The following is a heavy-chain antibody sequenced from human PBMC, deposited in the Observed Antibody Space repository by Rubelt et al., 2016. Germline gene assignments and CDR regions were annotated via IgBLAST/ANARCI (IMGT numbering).Heavy chain of an antibody. V-gene: IGHV3-48*01. Sequence: SFSMSWVRQVPGKELEWVSWISTSGSTIFYADSVKGRFTISRDNARDNAKSSLYLQMDSLRADDTAVYYCQVRGVINEKYYNYGMDVWGQGTTVTVSS. CDR1: SFS. CDR3: QVRGVINEKYYNYGMDV. J-gene: IGHJ6*02. CDR2: ISTSGSTI. D-gene: IGHD3-10*01.